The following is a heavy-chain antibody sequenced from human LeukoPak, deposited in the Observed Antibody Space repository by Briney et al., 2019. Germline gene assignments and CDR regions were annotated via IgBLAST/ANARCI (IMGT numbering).Heavy chain of an antibody. CDR2: ISLNNGNT. D-gene: IGHD2-8*01. J-gene: IGHJ5*02. V-gene: IGHV1-18*04. CDR1: GYTFRDYG. CDR3: ATVRNGVLCAP. Sequence: GASVKVSCKASGYTFRDYGISWVRQAPGQGLEWMGWISLNNGNTNFAEALQGRVTITTDTSTTTTYMELTNLTSDDTAVYYCATVRNGVLCAPWGQGTLVIVSA.